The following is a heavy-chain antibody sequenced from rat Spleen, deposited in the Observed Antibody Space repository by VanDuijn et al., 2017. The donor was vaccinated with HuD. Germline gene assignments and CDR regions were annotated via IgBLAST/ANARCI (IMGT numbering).Heavy chain of an antibody. V-gene: IGHV3-3*01. Sequence: EVQLQESGPGLVKPSQSLSLTCSVPGYSITSSYRWNWIRKFPGNRLEWMGYINNAGSTNYNPSLKSRISITRDTSKNQFFLQVNSVTTEDTATYYCGRGQYRYNWIDYWGQGVMVTVSS. J-gene: IGHJ2*01. D-gene: IGHD1-5*01. CDR3: GRGQYRYNWIDY. CDR1: GYSITSSYR. CDR2: INNAGST.